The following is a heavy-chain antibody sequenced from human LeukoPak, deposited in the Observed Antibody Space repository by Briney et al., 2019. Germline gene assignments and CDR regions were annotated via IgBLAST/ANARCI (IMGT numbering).Heavy chain of an antibody. CDR2: VIGSGTTT. V-gene: IGHV3-23*01. Sequence: GGSLRLSCAASGFTFSTYAMTWVRQTPGKGLEWVSTVIGSGTTTWYADSVKGRFTISRDNSKSTLFLQMNGLRAEDTALYYCAKSLWQVRGLRWFDPWGQGTLVTVSS. CDR1: GFTFSTYA. D-gene: IGHD6-19*01. J-gene: IGHJ5*02. CDR3: AKSLWQVRGLRWFDP.